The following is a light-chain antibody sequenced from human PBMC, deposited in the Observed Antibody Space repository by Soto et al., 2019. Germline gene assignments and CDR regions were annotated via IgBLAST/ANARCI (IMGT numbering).Light chain of an antibody. CDR3: SSYTSSSTAAYV. V-gene: IGLV2-14*01. Sequence: QSALTQPASVSGSPGQSINISCTGTSSDVGGYNYVSWYQQHPGKAPKLMIYEVSNRPSGVSNRFSGSKSGNTASLTISGLQAEDEADYYCSSYTSSSTAAYVFGTGTKVTVL. CDR2: EVS. CDR1: SSDVGGYNY. J-gene: IGLJ1*01.